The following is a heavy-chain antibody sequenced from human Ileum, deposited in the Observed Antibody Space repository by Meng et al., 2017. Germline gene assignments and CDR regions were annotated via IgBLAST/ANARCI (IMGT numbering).Heavy chain of an antibody. V-gene: IGHV4-59*08. CDR2: IYYRGGA. Sequence: QVQLQESGPGLVKPSETLALTCSVSGASISRHYWTWIRQPPGKGLEYIGYIYYRGGASYNPSLRSRVTMSVDTSKNQFSLNLSSVTAADTAVYYCARLLDSSDWGWFDPWGQGTLVTSPQ. CDR3: ARLLDSSDWGWFDP. J-gene: IGHJ5*02. D-gene: IGHD3-22*01. CDR1: GASISRHY.